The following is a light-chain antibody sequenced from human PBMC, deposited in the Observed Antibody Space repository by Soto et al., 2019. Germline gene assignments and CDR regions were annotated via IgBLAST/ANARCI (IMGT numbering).Light chain of an antibody. J-gene: IGKJ2*01. V-gene: IGKV3-20*01. CDR2: AAS. CDR3: QQYGSSSYT. CDR1: QSISSSY. Sequence: EIVLTQSPGTQSLSPGERATLSCRASQSISSSYLAWYQQKPGQAPRLLIYAASSRATGIPDRFSGSGSGTDFTLTISRLEPEHFAVYYCQQYGSSSYTFGQGTQLEIK.